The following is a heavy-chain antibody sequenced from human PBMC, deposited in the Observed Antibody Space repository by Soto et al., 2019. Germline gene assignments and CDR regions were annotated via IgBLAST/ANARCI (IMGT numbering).Heavy chain of an antibody. D-gene: IGHD5-12*01. CDR2: ISAYNGNT. Sequence: ASVEVSCKASGYTFTSYGISWVRQAPGQGLEWMGWISAYNGNTNYAQKLQGRVTMTTDTSTSTAYMELRSLRSDDTAVYYCAIDQGYSGYHDAFDIWGQGTMVTVSS. CDR3: AIDQGYSGYHDAFDI. J-gene: IGHJ3*02. CDR1: GYTFTSYG. V-gene: IGHV1-18*01.